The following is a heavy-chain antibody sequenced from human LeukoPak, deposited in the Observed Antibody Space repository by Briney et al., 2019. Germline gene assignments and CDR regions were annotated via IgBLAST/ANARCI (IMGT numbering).Heavy chain of an antibody. J-gene: IGHJ4*02. V-gene: IGHV3-9*01. D-gene: IGHD6-19*01. Sequence: GGSLRLSCAASGFTFDDYAMHWVRQAPGKGLEWVSGISWNSGSIGYADSVKGRFTISRDNAKNSLYLQMNSLRAEDTALYYCAKENLDSRSGRYSMAYWGQGTLVTVSS. CDR1: GFTFDDYA. CDR2: ISWNSGSI. CDR3: AKENLDSRSGRYSMAY.